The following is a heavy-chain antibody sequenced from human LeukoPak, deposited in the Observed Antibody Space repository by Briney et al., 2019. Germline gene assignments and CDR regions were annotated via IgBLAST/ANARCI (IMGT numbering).Heavy chain of an antibody. CDR3: ARVAVAYGMDV. J-gene: IGHJ6*02. Sequence: PSETLSLTCTVSGGSISRSSYYWGWIRQSPGKGLEWIGSIYYSDSGTMYYNPSLKSRVTISVDKSKNQFSLKLSSVTAADTAVYYCARVAVAYGMDVWGQGTTVTVSS. CDR1: GGSISRSSYY. CDR2: IYYSDSGTM. V-gene: IGHV4-39*07. D-gene: IGHD6-19*01.